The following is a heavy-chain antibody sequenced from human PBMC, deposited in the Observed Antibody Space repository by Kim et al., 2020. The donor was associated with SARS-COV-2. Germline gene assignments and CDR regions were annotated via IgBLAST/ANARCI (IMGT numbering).Heavy chain of an antibody. V-gene: IGHV4-59*01. CDR2: SGST. CDR3: ARANYFDS. J-gene: IGHJ4*02. Sequence: SGSTTYNPSLKSRLTLSEDTSKNQFSLKLGSVTAADTAVYYCARANYFDSWGQGTLVTVSS.